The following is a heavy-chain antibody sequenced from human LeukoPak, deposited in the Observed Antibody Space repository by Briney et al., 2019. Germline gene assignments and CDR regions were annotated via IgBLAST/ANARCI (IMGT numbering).Heavy chain of an antibody. CDR2: IYHSGST. D-gene: IGHD4-17*01. CDR1: GGSFSSSNW. V-gene: IGHV4-4*02. Sequence: PSGTLSLTCAVSGGSFSSSNWWSWVRQPPGKGLEWGGEIYHSGSTNYNPSLKSRVTISVDTSTNQFSLKLSSVTAADTAVYYCARDTLGSTVTTPRDYWGQGTLVTVSS. J-gene: IGHJ4*02. CDR3: ARDTLGSTVTTPRDY.